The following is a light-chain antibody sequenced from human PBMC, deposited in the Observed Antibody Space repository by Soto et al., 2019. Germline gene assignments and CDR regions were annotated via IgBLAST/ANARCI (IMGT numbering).Light chain of an antibody. V-gene: IGLV2-23*01. J-gene: IGLJ3*02. CDR3: FAYAGRSTWV. CDR2: ETS. CDR1: DSDVGSYKL. Sequence: QSALTQPASMSGSPGQSITIACTGTDSDVGSYKLVSWYQQFPGKAPRLMMSETSKRFSGTSDRFSGSKSGNTASLTISGLRAEDEADYYCFAYAGRSTWVFCGGTKLTVL.